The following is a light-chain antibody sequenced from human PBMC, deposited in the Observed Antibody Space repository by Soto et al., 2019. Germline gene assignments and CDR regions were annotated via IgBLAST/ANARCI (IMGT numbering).Light chain of an antibody. CDR2: AAS. Sequence: DIQMTQSPSSLSASVGDRVTITCRASQSISSYLNWYQQKPGKAPKLLIYAASSLQSGVPSRFSGSGSATDITLTISSLQPEDFAPYYCQQSYSTLYTFGQGTKLEIK. CDR3: QQSYSTLYT. J-gene: IGKJ2*01. CDR1: QSISSY. V-gene: IGKV1-39*01.